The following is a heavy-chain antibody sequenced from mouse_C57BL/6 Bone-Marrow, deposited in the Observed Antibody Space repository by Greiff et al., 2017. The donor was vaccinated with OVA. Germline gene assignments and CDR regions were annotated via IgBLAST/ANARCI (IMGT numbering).Heavy chain of an antibody. CDR3: TNDGYFPFAY. D-gene: IGHD2-3*01. V-gene: IGHV1-15*01. CDR2: IDSETGGT. CDR1: GYTFTDYE. Sequence: QVQLQQSGAELVRPGASVTLSCKASGYTFTDYEMHWVKQTPVHGLEWIGAIDSETGGTAYNQKFKGKAILTADKSSSTAYMELRSLTSEDSAFYYCTNDGYFPFAYWGQGTLVTVSA. J-gene: IGHJ3*01.